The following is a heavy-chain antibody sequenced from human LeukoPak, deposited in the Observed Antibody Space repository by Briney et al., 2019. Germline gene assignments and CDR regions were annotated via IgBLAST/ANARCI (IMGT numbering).Heavy chain of an antibody. CDR1: GGSISSGGYS. CDR2: IYYSGST. V-gene: IGHV4-61*08. CDR3: ARDVGSSWGPDAFDI. D-gene: IGHD6-13*01. J-gene: IGHJ3*02. Sequence: SETLSLTCAVSGGSISSGGYSWSWIRQPPGKGLEWIGYIYYSGSTNYNPSLKSRATISVDTSKNQFSLKLSSVTAADTAVYYCARDVGSSWGPDAFDIWGQGIMVTVSS.